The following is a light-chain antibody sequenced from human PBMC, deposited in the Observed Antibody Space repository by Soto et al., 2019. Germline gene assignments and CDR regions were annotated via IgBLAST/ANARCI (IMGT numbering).Light chain of an antibody. CDR2: NAS. CDR1: QSVSSW. Sequence: DIQLTQSPSTLSSSLGERVTITCRASQSVSSWLAWYQQKPGQAPKLLIYNASSLESGVPSRFSGSGSGTEFTLTISSLQHDDFATYYCQQYNSYPTFGQGTRLEIK. CDR3: QQYNSYPT. J-gene: IGKJ5*01. V-gene: IGKV1-5*03.